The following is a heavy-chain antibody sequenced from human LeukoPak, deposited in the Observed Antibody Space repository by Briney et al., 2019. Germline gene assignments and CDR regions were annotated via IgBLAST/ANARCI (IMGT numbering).Heavy chain of an antibody. Sequence: ASVKVSCKASGYTFTSYGISWVRQAPGQGLEWLGWISTYNGNTHYAQKLQGRVTMTTDTSTTTAYMELRSLRSDDTAVYYCARDYRTGFDHWGQGTLVTVSS. CDR2: ISTYNGNT. CDR3: ARDYRTGFDH. J-gene: IGHJ4*02. V-gene: IGHV1-18*01. CDR1: GYTFTSYG. D-gene: IGHD7-27*01.